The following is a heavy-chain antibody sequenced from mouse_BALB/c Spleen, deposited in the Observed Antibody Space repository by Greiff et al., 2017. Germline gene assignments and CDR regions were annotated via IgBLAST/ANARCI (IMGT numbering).Heavy chain of an antibody. Sequence: VMLVESGPELVKPGASVRISCKASGYTFTSYYIHWVKQRPGQGLEWIGWIYPGNVNTKYNEKFKGKATLTADKSSSTAYMQLSSLTSEDSAVYFCARDAYYGSNYYAMDYWGQGTSVTVSS. CDR1: GYTFTSYY. V-gene: IGHV1S56*01. CDR3: ARDAYYGSNYYAMDY. J-gene: IGHJ4*01. D-gene: IGHD1-1*01. CDR2: IYPGNVNT.